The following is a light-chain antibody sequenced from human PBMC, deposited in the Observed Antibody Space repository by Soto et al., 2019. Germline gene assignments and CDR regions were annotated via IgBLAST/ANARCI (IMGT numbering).Light chain of an antibody. Sequence: DIQMTQSPSSLSASVGDRVTITCRASQVISKYLAWYQQKPGTAPKLLIYLASTLQGGVPSRFSGSGSGTDFSLTISSLQPEDVATYYCQYLNSFPLTFGGGTKVEIK. V-gene: IGKV1-9*01. CDR2: LAS. J-gene: IGKJ4*01. CDR1: QVISKY. CDR3: QYLNSFPLT.